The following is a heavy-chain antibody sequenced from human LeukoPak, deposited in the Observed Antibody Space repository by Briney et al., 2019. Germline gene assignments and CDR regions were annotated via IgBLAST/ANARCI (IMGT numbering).Heavy chain of an antibody. CDR2: INPNSGGT. Sequence: ASVKVSCKASGYTFTGYYMHWVRQAPGQGLKWMGWINPNSGGTNYAQKFQGRVTMTRDTSISTAYMELSRLRSDDTAVYYCARDAIVGATMYYFDYWGQGTLVTVSS. CDR1: GYTFTGYY. D-gene: IGHD1-26*01. J-gene: IGHJ4*02. CDR3: ARDAIVGATMYYFDY. V-gene: IGHV1-2*02.